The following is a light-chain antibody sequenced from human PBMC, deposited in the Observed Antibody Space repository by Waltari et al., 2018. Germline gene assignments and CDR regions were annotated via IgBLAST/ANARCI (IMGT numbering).Light chain of an antibody. V-gene: IGKV3-20*01. CDR2: GAS. J-gene: IGKJ1*01. CDR1: QTISRGY. CDR3: QQYENSPRT. Sequence: EIVLTQSPGTQSLSPGERATLSCRASQTISRGYLAWYQQKPGQAPRLLIYGASSRATGIADRFSGSGSGADFTLSISRLEPDDFAVYYCQQYENSPRTFGQGTKVGI.